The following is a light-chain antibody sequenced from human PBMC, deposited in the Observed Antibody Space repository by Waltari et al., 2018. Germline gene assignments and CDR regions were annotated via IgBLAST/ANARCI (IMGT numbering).Light chain of an antibody. CDR3: GTWDSSVTVGEVV. CDR1: SSNIRASS. V-gene: IGLV1-51*01. CDR2: DKD. Sequence: HSLLTQPPSVSAAPGPKVTISCSGSSSNIRASSVSLSQQLPGTAPKLLIYDKDKRPSDIPDRFSGSKSGTSATLDITGLRTGDEADYYCGTWDSSVTVGEVVFGGGTKLTVL. J-gene: IGLJ2*01.